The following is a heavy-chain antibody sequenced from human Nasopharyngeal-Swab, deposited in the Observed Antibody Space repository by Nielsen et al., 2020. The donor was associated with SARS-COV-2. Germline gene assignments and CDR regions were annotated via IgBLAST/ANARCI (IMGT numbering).Heavy chain of an antibody. J-gene: IGHJ4*02. D-gene: IGHD3-3*01. CDR1: GFTFDDYS. Sequence: GGSLRLSCAASGFTFDDYSMNWVRQAPGKGLEWVSYISSSSTIYYADSVKGRFTISRDNAKNSLYLQMNSLRAEDTAVYYCARDPAEGFLEWLGGGWGQGTLVTVSS. V-gene: IGHV3-69-1*01. CDR3: ARDPAEGFLEWLGGG. CDR2: ISSSSTI.